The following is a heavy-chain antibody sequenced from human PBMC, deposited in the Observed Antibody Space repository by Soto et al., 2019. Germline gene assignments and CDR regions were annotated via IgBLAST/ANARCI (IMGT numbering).Heavy chain of an antibody. V-gene: IGHV2-5*02. CDR2: IYWDDDK. CDR1: GFSLSTSGVG. J-gene: IGHJ4*02. Sequence: ITLKESGPTLVKPTQTLTLTCTFSGFSLSTSGVGVGWIRQPPGKALEWLAVIYWDDDKRYSPSLKNRLTITKDTSKNQVVLTMTNMDPVDTATYYCTHAGYSYIPFDYWGQGTLVTVSS. CDR3: THAGYSYIPFDY. D-gene: IGHD3-9*01.